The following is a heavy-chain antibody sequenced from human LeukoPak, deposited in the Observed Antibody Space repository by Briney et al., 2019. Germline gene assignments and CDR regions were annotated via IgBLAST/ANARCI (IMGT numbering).Heavy chain of an antibody. CDR1: GFTFSSYA. V-gene: IGHV3-30*04. CDR3: ARDLETIAVAGHFDY. Sequence: GGSLRLSCAASGFTFSSYAMHWVRQAPGKWLEWVAVISYDGSNKYYADSVKGRFTISRDNSKNTLYLQMNSLRAEDTAVYYCARDLETIAVAGHFDYWGQGALVTVSS. D-gene: IGHD6-19*01. CDR2: ISYDGSNK. J-gene: IGHJ4*02.